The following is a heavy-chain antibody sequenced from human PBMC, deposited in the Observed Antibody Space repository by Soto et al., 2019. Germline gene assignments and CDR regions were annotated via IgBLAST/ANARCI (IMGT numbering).Heavy chain of an antibody. CDR3: ARTIFGVVTPPYYYYYYGMDV. D-gene: IGHD3-3*01. CDR2: IYPGDSDT. J-gene: IGHJ6*02. CDR1: GYSFTSYW. Sequence: PGESLKISCRGSGYSFTSYWIGWLRQMPGKGLEWMGIIYPGDSDTRYSPSFQGQVTISADKSISTAYLQWSSLKASDTAMYYCARTIFGVVTPPYYYYYYGMDVWGQGTTVTVSS. V-gene: IGHV5-51*01.